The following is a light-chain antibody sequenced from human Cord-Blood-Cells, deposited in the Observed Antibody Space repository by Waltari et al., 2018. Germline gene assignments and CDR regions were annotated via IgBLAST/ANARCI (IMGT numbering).Light chain of an antibody. V-gene: IGKV4-1*01. CDR2: WAS. Sequence: DIVMTQSPDSLAVSLVERAPINRTLSQSVLYSSNNKNYLAWYQQKPGQPPKLLIYWASTRESGVPDRFSGSGSGTDFTLTISSLQAEDVAVYYCQQYYSTPLTFGGGTKVEIK. CDR3: QQYYSTPLT. J-gene: IGKJ4*01. CDR1: QSVLYSSNNKNY.